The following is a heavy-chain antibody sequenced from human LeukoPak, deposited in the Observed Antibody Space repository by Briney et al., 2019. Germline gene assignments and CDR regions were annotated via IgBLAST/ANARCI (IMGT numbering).Heavy chain of an antibody. V-gene: IGHV1-18*01. CDR3: ARSYCGGDCSDAEYFQH. J-gene: IGHJ1*01. CDR2: ISAYNGNT. Sequence: ASVKVSCKASGYTFTSYGISWVRQAPGQGLEWMGWISAYNGNTNFAQKLQGRVTMTRDTSTSTVYMELSSLRSEDTAVYYCARSYCGGDCSDAEYFQHWGQGTLVTVSS. D-gene: IGHD2-21*02. CDR1: GYTFTSYG.